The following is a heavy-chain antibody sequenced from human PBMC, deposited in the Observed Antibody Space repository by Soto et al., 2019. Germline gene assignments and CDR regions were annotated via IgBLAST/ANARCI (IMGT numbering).Heavy chain of an antibody. J-gene: IGHJ4*02. Sequence: PSETLSLTCTVPGGSISSSSYYWGWIRQPPGKGLEWIGSIYYSGSTYYNPSLKSRVTISVDTSKNQFSLKLSSVTAADTAVYYCARDSDDSSGYYLLGVYYFDYWGQGTLVTVS. CDR2: IYYSGST. CDR1: GGSISSSSYY. CDR3: ARDSDDSSGYYLLGVYYFDY. D-gene: IGHD3-22*01. V-gene: IGHV4-39*02.